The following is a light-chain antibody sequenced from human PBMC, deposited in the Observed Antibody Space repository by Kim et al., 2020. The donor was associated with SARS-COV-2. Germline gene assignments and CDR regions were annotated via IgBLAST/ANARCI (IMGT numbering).Light chain of an antibody. CDR1: QSVSDSY. CDR2: GAS. V-gene: IGKV3-20*01. CDR3: QQYGSSPYS. Sequence: LSPGESATLSCRASQSVSDSYLAWYQQKPGQAPRLLIYGASNRATGIPDRFSGSGSGTDFTLTISRLEPEDFAVYYCQQYGSSPYSFGQGTKLEIK. J-gene: IGKJ2*03.